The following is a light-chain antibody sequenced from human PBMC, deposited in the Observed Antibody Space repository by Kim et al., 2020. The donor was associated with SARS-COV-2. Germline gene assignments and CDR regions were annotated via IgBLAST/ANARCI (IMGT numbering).Light chain of an antibody. Sequence: DIQMTQSPSSLSASVGDRVTITCRTSQSISNHLNWYHQKPGRAPKLLIYAASTLQGGVPSRFSDSGSETDFTLTISSLQPEDFATYFCQQTYITPFTFGPGTKVDIK. J-gene: IGKJ3*01. CDR1: QSISNH. V-gene: IGKV1-39*01. CDR3: QQTYITPFT. CDR2: AAS.